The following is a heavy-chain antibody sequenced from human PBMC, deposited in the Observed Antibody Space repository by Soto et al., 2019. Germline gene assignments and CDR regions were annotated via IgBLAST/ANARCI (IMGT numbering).Heavy chain of an antibody. Sequence: EVQLLESGGDLVQPGGSLRLSCAASGFTFSSYAMSWVRQAPGKGLEWVSAISGSGGSTYYADSVKGRFTISRDNSKNALYLQMNSLRAEDTAVYYCAKEGVTPTYYYYGMDVWGQGTTVTVSS. CDR2: ISGSGGST. CDR3: AKEGVTPTYYYYGMDV. V-gene: IGHV3-23*01. D-gene: IGHD2-21*02. CDR1: GFTFSSYA. J-gene: IGHJ6*02.